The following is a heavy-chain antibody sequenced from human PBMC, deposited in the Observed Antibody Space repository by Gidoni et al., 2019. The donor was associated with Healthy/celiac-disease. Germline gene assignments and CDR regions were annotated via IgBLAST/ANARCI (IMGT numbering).Heavy chain of an antibody. Sequence: EVQLVESGGGLVQPGRSLRLSCAASGFTFDDYAMPWVRQAPGKGLEWVSGISWNSGSIGYADSVKGRFTISRDNAKNSLYLQMNSLRAEDTALYYCAKDIGVRGVLDYWGQGTLVTVSS. V-gene: IGHV3-9*01. D-gene: IGHD3-10*01. CDR3: AKDIGVRGVLDY. J-gene: IGHJ4*02. CDR2: ISWNSGSI. CDR1: GFTFDDYA.